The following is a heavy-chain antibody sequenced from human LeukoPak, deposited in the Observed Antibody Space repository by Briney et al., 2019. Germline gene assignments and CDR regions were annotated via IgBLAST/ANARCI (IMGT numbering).Heavy chain of an antibody. D-gene: IGHD3-3*01. CDR1: GCTFSSYW. J-gene: IGHJ4*02. V-gene: IGHV5-51*01. CDR2: IYPGDSDT. CDR3: ARQNDFRLDY. Sequence: GESLKISCKGSGCTFSSYWIGWVRQMPGKGLEWMGIIYPGDSDTRYSPSLQGQVTISVDTSIGTAYLQWSSLKASDTAIYYCARQNDFRLDYWGQGTLVTVSS.